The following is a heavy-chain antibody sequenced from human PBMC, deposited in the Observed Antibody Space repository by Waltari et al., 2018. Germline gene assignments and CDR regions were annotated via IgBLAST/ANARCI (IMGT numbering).Heavy chain of an antibody. CDR2: SNHSGST. Sequence: QVQLQQWGAGLLKPSETLSLTCAVYGGSFSGYYWSWIRQPPGKGLEWIGESNHSGSTTSNPSLKSRVTISVDTSKNHFSLKLSSVTAADTAVYYCARGLRAVAGIDRYFDLWGRGTLVTVSS. J-gene: IGHJ2*01. CDR1: GGSFSGYY. V-gene: IGHV4-34*01. D-gene: IGHD6-19*01. CDR3: ARGLRAVAGIDRYFDL.